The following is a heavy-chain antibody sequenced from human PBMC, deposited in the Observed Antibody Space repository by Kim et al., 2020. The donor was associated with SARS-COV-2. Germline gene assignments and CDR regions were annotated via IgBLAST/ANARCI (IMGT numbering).Heavy chain of an antibody. J-gene: IGHJ6*02. CDR2: IDPSDSYT. CDR3: ASGGREDYYYYGMDV. D-gene: IGHD2-15*01. Sequence: GESLKISCKGSGYSFTSYWISWVRQMPGKGLEWMGRIDPSDSYTNYSPSFQGHVTISADKSISTAYLQWSSLKASDTAMYYCASGGREDYYYYGMDVWGQGTTVTVSS. CDR1: GYSFTSYW. V-gene: IGHV5-10-1*01.